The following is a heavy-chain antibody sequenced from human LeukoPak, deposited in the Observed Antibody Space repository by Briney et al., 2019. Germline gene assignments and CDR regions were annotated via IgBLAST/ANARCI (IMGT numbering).Heavy chain of an antibody. D-gene: IGHD6-13*01. CDR2: IYHSGST. CDR3: ARGDSSSTSDAFDI. Sequence: SETLSLTCTVSGGAISSGGYYWSWIRQPPGKGLEWIGYIYHSGSTHYNPSLKSRVTISVDRSKNQFSLKLSSVTAADTAVYYCARGDSSSTSDAFDIWGQGTMVTVSS. J-gene: IGHJ3*02. CDR1: GGAISSGGYY. V-gene: IGHV4-30-2*01.